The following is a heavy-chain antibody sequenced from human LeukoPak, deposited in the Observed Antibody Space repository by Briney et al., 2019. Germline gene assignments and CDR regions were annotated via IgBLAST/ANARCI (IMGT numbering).Heavy chain of an antibody. D-gene: IGHD5-24*01. J-gene: IGHJ4*02. Sequence: GGSLRLSCAASGFTFSSFGMHWVRQAPGKGLEWVAVLWFDGSNKYYADSVKGRFTISRDNSKNTLYLQMNSLRAEDTAVYYCAKVRSQFFDYWGQGTLVTVSS. CDR3: AKVRSQFFDY. CDR2: LWFDGSNK. V-gene: IGHV3-33*06. CDR1: GFTFSSFG.